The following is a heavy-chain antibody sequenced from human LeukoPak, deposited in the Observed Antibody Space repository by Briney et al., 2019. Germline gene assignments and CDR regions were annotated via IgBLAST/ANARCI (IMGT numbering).Heavy chain of an antibody. CDR2: IYSGGTT. V-gene: IGHV3-66*01. Sequence: GGSLRLSCAASGFTFSSYTMNWVRQAPGKGLEWVSVIYSGGTTYYADSVKGRFTISRDNSKNTLYLQMNSLRAEDTAVYYCARAAMYYDSSGDAFDIWGQGTMVTVSS. CDR3: ARAAMYYDSSGDAFDI. CDR1: GFTFSSYT. J-gene: IGHJ3*02. D-gene: IGHD3-22*01.